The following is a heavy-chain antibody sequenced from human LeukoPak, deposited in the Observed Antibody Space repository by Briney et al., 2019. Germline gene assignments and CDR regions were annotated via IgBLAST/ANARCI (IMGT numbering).Heavy chain of an antibody. Sequence: GASVKVSCKASGYTFTTYATSWVRQAPGQGLEWMGWISPYSGNTKYAQKVQDRVTMTTDTSTSTAYMELRRLRSDDTAVYYCARVIGGYTYGYTPNDYWGQGTLVTVSS. J-gene: IGHJ4*02. V-gene: IGHV1-18*04. CDR1: GYTFTTYA. CDR2: ISPYSGNT. CDR3: ARVIGGYTYGYTPNDY. D-gene: IGHD5-18*01.